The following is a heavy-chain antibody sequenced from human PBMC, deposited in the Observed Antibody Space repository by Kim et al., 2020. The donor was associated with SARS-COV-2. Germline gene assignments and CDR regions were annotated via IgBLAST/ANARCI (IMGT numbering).Heavy chain of an antibody. Sequence: SGTLSLTCTVSGGSISSSSYYWGWIRQPPGKGLEWIGSIYYSGSTYYNPSLKSRVTISVDTSKNQFSLKLSSVTAADTAVYYCARRGPAWGGYCTNGVCYYFDYWGQGTLVTVSS. D-gene: IGHD2-8*01. CDR2: IYYSGST. V-gene: IGHV4-39*01. CDR1: GGSISSSSYY. J-gene: IGHJ4*02. CDR3: ARRGPAWGGYCTNGVCYYFDY.